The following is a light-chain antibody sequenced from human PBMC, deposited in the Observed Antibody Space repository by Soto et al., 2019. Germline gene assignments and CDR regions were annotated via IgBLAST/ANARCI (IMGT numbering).Light chain of an antibody. J-gene: IGKJ4*01. CDR3: QQYGSTPLT. Sequence: EIVLTQSPGTLSLSPGERATLSCRASQSVGNNNLAWYQQKPGQAPRFLIYDASSRATGIPDRFSGSGSGTDFTLTISRLEPEDFAVYYCQQYGSTPLTFGGGPKV. CDR1: QSVGNNN. CDR2: DAS. V-gene: IGKV3-20*01.